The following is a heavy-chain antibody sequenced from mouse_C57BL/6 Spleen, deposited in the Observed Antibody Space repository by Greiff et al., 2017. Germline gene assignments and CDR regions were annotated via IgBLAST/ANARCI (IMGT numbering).Heavy chain of an antibody. J-gene: IGHJ3*01. CDR2: IHPNSGST. D-gene: IGHD2-2*01. Sequence: QVQLQQPGAELVKPGASVKLSCKASGYTFTSYWMHWVKQRPGQGLEWIGMIHPNSGSTNYNEKFKSKATLTVDKSSSTAYMQLSSLTSEDSAVYYCAPMVTTTEEIAYWGQGTLVTVSA. CDR1: GYTFTSYW. CDR3: APMVTTTEEIAY. V-gene: IGHV1-64*01.